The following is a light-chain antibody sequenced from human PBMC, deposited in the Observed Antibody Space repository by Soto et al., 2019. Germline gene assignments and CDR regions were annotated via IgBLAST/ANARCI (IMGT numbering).Light chain of an antibody. CDR2: AAS. CDR1: QSISSW. Sequence: IQMTQSPATLSASVGDRVTITCRASQSISSWLAWYQQKPGKAPKLLIYAASSLQSGVPSRFSGSGSGTDFTLIISSLRPEDFATYYCLQDYNYLWTFGQGTKVDI. CDR3: LQDYNYLWT. J-gene: IGKJ1*01. V-gene: IGKV1-6*01.